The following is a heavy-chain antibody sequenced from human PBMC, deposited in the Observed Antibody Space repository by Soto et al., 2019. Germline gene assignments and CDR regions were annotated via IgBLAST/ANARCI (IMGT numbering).Heavy chain of an antibody. D-gene: IGHD4-17*01. CDR2: FDPEDGET. Sequence: ASVKVSCKVSGYTLTELSMHWVRQAPGKGLEWMGGFDPEDGETIYAQKFQGRVTMTEDTSTDTAYMELSSLRSEDTAVYYCAVGMTTVTHFDYWGQGTLVTVSS. CDR1: GYTLTELS. CDR3: AVGMTTVTHFDY. J-gene: IGHJ4*02. V-gene: IGHV1-24*01.